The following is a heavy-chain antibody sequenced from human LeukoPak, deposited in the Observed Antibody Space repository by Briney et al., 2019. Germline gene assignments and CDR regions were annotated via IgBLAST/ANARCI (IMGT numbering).Heavy chain of an antibody. CDR1: GFTFSSYS. V-gene: IGHV3-21*01. D-gene: IGHD6-13*01. Sequence: GGSLRLSCAASGFTFSSYSMNLVRQAPGKGLESVSSISSSTNYIYYADSVKGRFTISRDNAKNSLYLQMNSLRAEDTAVYYCARKAAGYFDYWAREPWSPSPQ. CDR3: ARKAAGYFDY. J-gene: IGHJ4*02. CDR2: ISSSTNYI.